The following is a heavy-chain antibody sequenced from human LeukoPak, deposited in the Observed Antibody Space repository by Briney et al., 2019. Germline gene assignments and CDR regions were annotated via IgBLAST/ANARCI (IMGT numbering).Heavy chain of an antibody. CDR3: ARGGPYDILTGSLDY. Sequence: ASVKVSCNASGYTFTGYYMNWVRQAPGQGLKWMGWINPNSGGTNYAQKFQGRVTMTRDTSISTAYMELSRLRSDDTAVYYCARGGPYDILTGSLDYWNQGTLVTVSS. V-gene: IGHV1-2*02. D-gene: IGHD3-9*01. CDR2: INPNSGGT. J-gene: IGHJ4*02. CDR1: GYTFTGYY.